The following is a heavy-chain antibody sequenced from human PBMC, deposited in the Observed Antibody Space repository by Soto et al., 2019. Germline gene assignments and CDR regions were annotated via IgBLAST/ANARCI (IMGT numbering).Heavy chain of an antibody. Sequence: PSETLSLTCTVSGGSISSYYWSWIRQPPGKGLEWIGYIYYSGSTNYNPSLKSRVTISVDTYKNQFSLKLSSVTAADTAVYYCARGGDKVERITMVRGPYYYGMDVWGQGTTVTVSS. J-gene: IGHJ6*01. CDR3: ARGGDKVERITMVRGPYYYGMDV. V-gene: IGHV4-59*01. CDR2: IYYSGST. CDR1: GGSISSYY. D-gene: IGHD3-10*01.